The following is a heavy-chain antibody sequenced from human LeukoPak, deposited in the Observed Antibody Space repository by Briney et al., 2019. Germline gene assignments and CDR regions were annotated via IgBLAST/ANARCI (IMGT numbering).Heavy chain of an antibody. V-gene: IGHV3-11*01. CDR3: AKDREQGAFDI. CDR1: GFTFSDYY. J-gene: IGHJ3*02. D-gene: IGHD6-13*01. Sequence: GGSLRLSCAASGFTFSDYYMSWIRQAPGKGLEWVSYISSSGSTIYYADSVKGRFTISRDNAKNSLYLQMNSLRAEDTAVYYCAKDREQGAFDIWGQGTMVTVSS. CDR2: ISSSGSTI.